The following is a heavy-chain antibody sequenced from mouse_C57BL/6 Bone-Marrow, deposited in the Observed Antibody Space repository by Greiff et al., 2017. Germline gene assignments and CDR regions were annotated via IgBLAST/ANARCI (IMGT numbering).Heavy chain of an antibody. CDR1: GFTFSDYG. CDR3: SRGYYVDY. V-gene: IGHV5-17*01. Sequence: EVQRVQPGGGLVKPGGSLKLSCAASGFTFSDYGMHWVRQAPEQGLEWVAYISSGSGTIYYADTVKGRFTMSRDNAKNTRFLQLISLRSEDTAMYYFSRGYYVDYCGQGTTLTVSA. J-gene: IGHJ2*01. CDR2: ISSGSGTI.